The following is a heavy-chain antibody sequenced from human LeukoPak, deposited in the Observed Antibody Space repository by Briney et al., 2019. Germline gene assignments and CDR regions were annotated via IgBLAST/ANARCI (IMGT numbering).Heavy chain of an antibody. CDR3: AREGDCSGGSCYRYYYYYYGMDV. CDR2: ISAYNGNT. D-gene: IGHD2-15*01. J-gene: IGHJ6*02. Sequence: ASVKVSCKASGYTFTGYYVHWVRQAPGQGLEWMGWISAYNGNTNYAQKLQGRVTMTTDTSTSTAYMELRSLRSDDTAVYYCAREGDCSGGSCYRYYYYYYGMDVWGQGTTVTVSS. V-gene: IGHV1-18*04. CDR1: GYTFTGYY.